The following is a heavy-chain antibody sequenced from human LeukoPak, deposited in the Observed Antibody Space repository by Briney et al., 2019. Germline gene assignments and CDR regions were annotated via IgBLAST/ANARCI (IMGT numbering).Heavy chain of an antibody. V-gene: IGHV1-2*04. CDR3: ARDSSGFYTFDY. D-gene: IGHD6-19*01. Sequence: GASVTVSFKASGYTFTVYYMHWVRQAPGQGLEWMGWINPNSGGTNYAQKFQGWVTMTRDTSISTAYMELSRLRSDDTAVYYCARDSSGFYTFDYWGQGTLVTVSS. CDR2: INPNSGGT. J-gene: IGHJ4*02. CDR1: GYTFTVYY.